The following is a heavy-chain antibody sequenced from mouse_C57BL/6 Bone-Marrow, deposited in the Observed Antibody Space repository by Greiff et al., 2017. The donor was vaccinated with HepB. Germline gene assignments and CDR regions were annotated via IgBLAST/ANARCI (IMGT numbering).Heavy chain of an antibody. D-gene: IGHD2-4*01. CDR1: GFTFTDYY. CDR3: ARYKGLLDN. Sequence: EVKLVESGGGLVQPGGSLSLSCAASGFTFTDYYMSWVRQPPGKALEWLGFIRNKANGYTTEYSASVKGRFTISRDNSQSILYLQMNALRAEDSATYYCARYKGLLDNGGQGTTLTVSS. CDR2: IRNKANGYTT. J-gene: IGHJ2*01. V-gene: IGHV7-3*01.